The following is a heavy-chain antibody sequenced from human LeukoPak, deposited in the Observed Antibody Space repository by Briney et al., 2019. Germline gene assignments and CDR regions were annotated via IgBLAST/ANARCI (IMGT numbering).Heavy chain of an antibody. D-gene: IGHD6-19*01. CDR3: AREGSGWYAFDY. Sequence: SETLSLTCAVSGGSISSYYWNWLRQPPGKGLEWIGYIYYSGSTNYNPSLKSRVTISVDTSKNQFSLKLRSVTAADTAVYYCAREGSGWYAFDYWGQGTLATVSS. CDR1: GGSISSYY. V-gene: IGHV4-59*01. J-gene: IGHJ4*02. CDR2: IYYSGST.